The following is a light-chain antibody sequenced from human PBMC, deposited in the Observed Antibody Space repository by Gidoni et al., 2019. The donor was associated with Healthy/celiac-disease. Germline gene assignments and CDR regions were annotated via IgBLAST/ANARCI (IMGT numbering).Light chain of an antibody. J-gene: IGLJ2*01. CDR2: EVR. CDR3: SSYTSSSTLV. V-gene: IGLV2-14*01. Sequence: QSALTQPASVSGSPGQSITISCTGTSSDVVGYNYVSWYQQHPGKAPKLMIYEVRNRPSGVSNRFSGSKSGNTASLTISGLQAEDEADYYCSSYTSSSTLVFGGGTKLTVL. CDR1: SSDVVGYNY.